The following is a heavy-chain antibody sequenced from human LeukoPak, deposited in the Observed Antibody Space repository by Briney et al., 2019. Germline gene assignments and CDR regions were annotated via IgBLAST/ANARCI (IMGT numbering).Heavy chain of an antibody. CDR1: GFTFSSYG. J-gene: IGHJ4*02. V-gene: IGHV3-33*06. Sequence: GGSLRLSCAASGFTFSSYGMHWVRQAPGKGLEWVAVTWYDGSNKYYADSVKGRFTISRDNSKNTLYLQMNSLRAEDTAVYYCAKAPYSSGWYYFDYWGQGTLVTVSS. CDR2: TWYDGSNK. D-gene: IGHD6-19*01. CDR3: AKAPYSSGWYYFDY.